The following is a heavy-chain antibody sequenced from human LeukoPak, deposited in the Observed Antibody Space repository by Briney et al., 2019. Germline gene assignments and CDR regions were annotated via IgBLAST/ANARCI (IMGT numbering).Heavy chain of an antibody. CDR1: GFTFSSYW. CDR2: IRSKTDGRTT. J-gene: IGHJ1*01. CDR3: AKHIYGVVSIQQ. Sequence: PGGSLRLSCAASGFTFSSYWMSWVRQAPGKGLEWVGRIRSKTDGRTTDYAVSVQGRFTISRDDSKNTLYLQMSSLKTEDTAVYYCAKHIYGVVSIQQWGQGTLVTVSS. V-gene: IGHV3-15*01. D-gene: IGHD3-3*01.